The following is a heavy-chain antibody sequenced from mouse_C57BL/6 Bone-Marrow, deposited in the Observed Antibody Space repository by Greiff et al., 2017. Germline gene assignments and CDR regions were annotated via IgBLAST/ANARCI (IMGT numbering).Heavy chain of an antibody. D-gene: IGHD1-1*01. CDR2: IYPSDSET. V-gene: IGHV1-61*01. CDR1: GYTFTSYW. J-gene: IGHJ2*01. CDR3: ARGIYYYGSSYFYFDY. Sequence: QVQLKQPGAELVRPGSSVKLSCKASGYTFTSYWMDWVKQRPGQGLEWIGNIYPSDSETHYNQKFKDKATLTVDKYSSTAYLQLSRLTSEASAVYYCARGIYYYGSSYFYFDYWGQGTTLTVSS.